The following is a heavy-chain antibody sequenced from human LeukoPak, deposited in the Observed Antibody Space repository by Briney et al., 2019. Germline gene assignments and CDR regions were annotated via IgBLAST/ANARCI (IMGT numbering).Heavy chain of an antibody. CDR2: ISGSGGST. D-gene: IGHD5-18*01. CDR1: GFTFSSYA. Sequence: PGGSLRLSCAASGFTFSSYAMSWVRQAPGKGLEWVSAISGSGGSTYYADSVKGRFTISRDNSKNTLYLQMNSLRAEDTAVYYCAKDPIPWDTAMAQIDYWGQGTLVTVSS. V-gene: IGHV3-23*01. J-gene: IGHJ4*02. CDR3: AKDPIPWDTAMAQIDY.